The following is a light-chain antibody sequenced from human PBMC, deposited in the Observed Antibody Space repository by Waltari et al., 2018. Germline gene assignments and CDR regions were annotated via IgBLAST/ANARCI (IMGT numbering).Light chain of an antibody. Sequence: DIQMSQSPSTLSASVGDRVTITCQASQRISTWLAWYQQKPGKAPKLLISRASTLESGVPSRFAGSGSGTEFTLTISSLQPDDFGTYYCQLYNSYVMYTFGQGTKLDIK. CDR1: QRISTW. CDR2: RAS. CDR3: QLYNSYVMYT. V-gene: IGKV1-5*03. J-gene: IGKJ2*01.